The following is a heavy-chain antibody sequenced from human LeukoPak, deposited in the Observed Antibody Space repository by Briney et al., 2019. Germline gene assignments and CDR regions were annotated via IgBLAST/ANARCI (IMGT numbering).Heavy chain of an antibody. Sequence: ASVKVSCKASGYTFTSYGISWVRQARGQGLEWMGWINTYNGNTHYAQKLQGSVTMTTDTSTSTAYMELRSLRSDDTAVYSCARSSLAVAGSVFDYWGQGTLVTVSS. D-gene: IGHD6-19*01. CDR1: GYTFTSYG. CDR2: INTYNGNT. V-gene: IGHV1-18*01. J-gene: IGHJ4*02. CDR3: ARSSLAVAGSVFDY.